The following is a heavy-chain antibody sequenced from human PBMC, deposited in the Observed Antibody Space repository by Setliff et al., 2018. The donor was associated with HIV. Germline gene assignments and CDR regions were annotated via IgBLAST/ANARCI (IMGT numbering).Heavy chain of an antibody. CDR1: GFTVSNSF. CDR2: IYNDGST. V-gene: IGHV3-53*01. Sequence: GSPRLSCAASGFTVSNSFMRWVRQAPGKGLEWVSVIYNDGSTYYADSVKGRFTASRDNSKNTLFLQMNTLRAEDTAVYYCAAGHYGAWGQGTQVTVSS. D-gene: IGHD4-17*01. CDR3: AAGHYGA. J-gene: IGHJ4*02.